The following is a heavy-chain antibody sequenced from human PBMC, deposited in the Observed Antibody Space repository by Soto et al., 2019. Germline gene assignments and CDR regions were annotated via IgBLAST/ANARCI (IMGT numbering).Heavy chain of an antibody. Sequence: PSETLSLTCTVSGGSISSYYWSWIRQPPGKGLEWIGYIYYSGSTNYTPPLKSRVTISVDTSKNQFSLKLSSVTAADTAVYYCARRTYSIFDYWGQGTLVTVSS. CDR2: IYYSGST. CDR1: GGSISSYY. CDR3: ARRTYSIFDY. V-gene: IGHV4-59*08. D-gene: IGHD6-13*01. J-gene: IGHJ4*02.